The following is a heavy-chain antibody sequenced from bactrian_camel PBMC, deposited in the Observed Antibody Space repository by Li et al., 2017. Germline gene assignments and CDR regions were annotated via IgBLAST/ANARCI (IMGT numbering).Heavy chain of an antibody. J-gene: IGHJ4*01. Sequence: VQLVESGGGSVQAGGSLTLSCVAFGGTCSTYRSYCMGWFRQAPGKEGEGVAVMESDGSATYADSVKGRFTISKDAAKKTVYLQMNNLKPEDTATYYCAADYKGEATISAPMPADFDYWGRGTQVTVS. CDR1: GGTCSTYR. V-gene: IGHV3S53*01. D-gene: IGHD4*01. CDR3: AADYKGEATISAPMPADFDY. CDR2: MESDGSA.